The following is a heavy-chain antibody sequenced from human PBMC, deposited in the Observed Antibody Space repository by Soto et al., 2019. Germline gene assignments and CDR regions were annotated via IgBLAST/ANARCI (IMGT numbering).Heavy chain of an antibody. Sequence: GGSLRLSCAASGFTFSSYAMSWVRQAPGKGLEWVSAISGSGGSTYYADSVKGRFTISRDNSKNTLYLQMNSLRAEDTAVYYCAKGLGGGRLRTDLGYYYGMDVWGQGTTVTVSS. J-gene: IGHJ6*02. D-gene: IGHD6-25*01. CDR1: GFTFSSYA. CDR2: ISGSGGST. CDR3: AKGLGGGRLRTDLGYYYGMDV. V-gene: IGHV3-23*01.